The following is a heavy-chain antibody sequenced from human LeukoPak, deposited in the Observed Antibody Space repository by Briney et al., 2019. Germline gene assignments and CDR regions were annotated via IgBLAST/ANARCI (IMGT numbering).Heavy chain of an antibody. CDR1: GFSFRNYG. CDR3: ACVWFGENAFDY. V-gene: IGHV3-30*02. CDR2: IRNDGRKI. D-gene: IGHD3-10*01. J-gene: IGHJ4*02. Sequence: GGSLRLSCAASGFSFRNYGMHWVRQAPGKGLEWVAFIRNDGRKIYYADSVKGRFTISRDNAKNSLYLQMNSLRAEDTAVYYCACVWFGENAFDYWGQGTLVTVSS.